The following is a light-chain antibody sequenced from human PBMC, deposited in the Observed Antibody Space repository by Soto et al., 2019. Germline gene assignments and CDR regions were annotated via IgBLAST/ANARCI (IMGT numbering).Light chain of an antibody. V-gene: IGKV1-39*01. Sequence: DLPVTQSPSSLSASVGDRVTITCRTSQSISRYLNWYRQKPGRAPNLLIYAASNLQSGVPSRFSGSGSGTDFTLTISSLQPGDFATYYCHQSYSAPWTFGQGTKVEIK. CDR2: AAS. J-gene: IGKJ1*01. CDR1: QSISRY. CDR3: HQSYSAPWT.